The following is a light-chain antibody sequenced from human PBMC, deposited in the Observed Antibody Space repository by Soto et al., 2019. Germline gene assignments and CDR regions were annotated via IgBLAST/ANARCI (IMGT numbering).Light chain of an antibody. V-gene: IGKV1-33*01. Sequence: DIQMTQSPSSLSASVGDRFTITCQASQDISNYLNWYQQKPGKAPKLLIYDASNLETGVPSRFSGSGSGTDFTLTIGNLHPEDFAIYYCKQSYSSQWTFGQGTKVDIK. CDR2: DAS. CDR1: QDISNY. CDR3: KQSYSSQWT. J-gene: IGKJ1*01.